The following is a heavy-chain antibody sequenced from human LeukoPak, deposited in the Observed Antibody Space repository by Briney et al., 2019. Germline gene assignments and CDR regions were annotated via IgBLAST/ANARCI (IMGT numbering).Heavy chain of an antibody. CDR1: GFTFSSYA. CDR2: ISGSGGST. J-gene: IGHJ4*02. Sequence: PGGSLRLSCAASGFTFSSYAMSWVRQAPGKGLEWVSAISGSGGSTYYADSVKGRFTISRDNSKNTLYLQMNSLRAEDTAVYYCAKDRGLRFLEWLLSAIDFDYWGQGTLVTVSS. D-gene: IGHD3-3*01. V-gene: IGHV3-23*01. CDR3: AKDRGLRFLEWLLSAIDFDY.